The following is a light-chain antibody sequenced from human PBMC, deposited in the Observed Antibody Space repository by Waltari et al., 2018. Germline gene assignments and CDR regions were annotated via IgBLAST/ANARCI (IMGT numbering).Light chain of an antibody. J-gene: IGLJ2*01. CDR1: SSNIGSNY. V-gene: IGLV1-47*01. Sequence: QSVLTQPPSASGTPGQRVTISCSGSSSNIGSNYVYWYQQLPGTAPKLLIYRNKQRPSGVPDRFSGSKSGTSASLAISGLRSEDEADYYCAAWDDSLSVYVVFGGGTKLTVL. CDR2: RNK. CDR3: AAWDDSLSVYVV.